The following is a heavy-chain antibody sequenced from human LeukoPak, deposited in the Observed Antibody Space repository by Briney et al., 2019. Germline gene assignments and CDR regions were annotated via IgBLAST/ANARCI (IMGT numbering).Heavy chain of an antibody. CDR2: IHYNGDT. J-gene: IGHJ2*01. CDR3: ARTTNNWFWTFDL. V-gene: IGHV4-59*08. D-gene: IGHD3-10*01. CDR1: GGSISGYY. Sequence: SETLSLTCTVSGGSISGYYWSWIRQAPGKGLEWMGHIHYNGDTNYNPALKSSLTLSVDMSKNQFSLKVTSVTAADTAVYYCARTTNNWFWTFDLWGRGTLVTVSS.